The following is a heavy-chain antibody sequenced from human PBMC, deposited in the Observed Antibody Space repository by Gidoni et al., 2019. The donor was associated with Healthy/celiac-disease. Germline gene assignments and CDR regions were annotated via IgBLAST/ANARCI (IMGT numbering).Heavy chain of an antibody. J-gene: IGHJ6*02. CDR1: GYTFTGYY. V-gene: IGHV1-2*02. CDR2: INPNSGGT. CDR3: ARGPIVVVPEPMGYYYYYGMDV. Sequence: QVQLVQSGAEVKKPGASVKVSCKASGYTFTGYYMHWVRQAPGQGLEWMGWINPNSGGTNYAQKFQGRVTMTRDTSISTAYMELSRLRSDDTAVYYCARGPIVVVPEPMGYYYYYGMDVWGQGTTVTVSS. D-gene: IGHD2-2*01.